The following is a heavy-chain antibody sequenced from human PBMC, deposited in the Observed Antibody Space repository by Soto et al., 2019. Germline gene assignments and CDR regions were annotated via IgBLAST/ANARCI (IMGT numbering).Heavy chain of an antibody. D-gene: IGHD3-10*01. Sequence: LRLSCAASGFTVSTKDMSWVRQAPGKGLEWVSVIYRDGGKDYADSVQGRFTISRDTSKNTVYLQMNNLRAEDTALYYCAKEDYFGSNMYGMGVWGQGTTVTVSS. V-gene: IGHV3-53*01. CDR2: IYRDGGK. CDR3: AKEDYFGSNMYGMGV. J-gene: IGHJ6*02. CDR1: GFTVSTKD.